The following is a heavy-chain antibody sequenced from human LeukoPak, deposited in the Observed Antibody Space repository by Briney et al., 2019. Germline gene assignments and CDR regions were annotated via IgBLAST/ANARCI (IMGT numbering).Heavy chain of an antibody. CDR1: GFTFSSYA. D-gene: IGHD3-22*01. CDR3: AKDDDYYDSSGCCDY. CDR2: ISSSGGRT. J-gene: IGHJ4*02. Sequence: QAGGSLRLSCAASGFTFSSYAMGWVRQAPGKGLEWVSAISSSGGRTDYADSVKGRFTISRDNSKNTLCLQMNSLRAEDTAVYHCAKDDDYYDSSGCCDYWGQGTLVTVSS. V-gene: IGHV3-23*01.